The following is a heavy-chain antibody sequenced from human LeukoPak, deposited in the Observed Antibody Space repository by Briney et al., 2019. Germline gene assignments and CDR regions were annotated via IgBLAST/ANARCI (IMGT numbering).Heavy chain of an antibody. D-gene: IGHD3-22*01. V-gene: IGHV3-30-3*01. J-gene: IGHJ4*02. CDR1: GFTFSSYT. CDR2: ISFDGSNK. Sequence: GGSLSLSCAASGFTFSSYTIHWVRQPPGKGLEWVAVISFDGSNKYYADSVKGRFTISRDNSKNSLYLQMNSLRAEDTAVYYCARGDLYYDSSGYEGSLGYWGQGTLVTVSS. CDR3: ARGDLYYDSSGYEGSLGY.